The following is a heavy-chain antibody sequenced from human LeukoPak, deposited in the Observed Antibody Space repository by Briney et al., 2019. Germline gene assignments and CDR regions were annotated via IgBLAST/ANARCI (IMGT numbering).Heavy chain of an antibody. V-gene: IGHV4-39*07. CDR1: GGSISSSSYY. J-gene: IGHJ4*02. D-gene: IGHD5-18*01. CDR3: AREGTAMVPVDY. Sequence: PSETLSLTCTVSGGSISSSSYYWGWIRQPPGKGLEWIGSIYYSRSTYYNPSLKSRVTISVDTSKNQFSLKLSSVTAADTAVYYCAREGTAMVPVDYWGQGTLVTVSS. CDR2: IYYSRST.